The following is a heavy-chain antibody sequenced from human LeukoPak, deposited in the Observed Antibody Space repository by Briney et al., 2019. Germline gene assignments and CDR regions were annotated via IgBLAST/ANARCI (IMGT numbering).Heavy chain of an antibody. D-gene: IGHD4-23*01. CDR2: ISGSGGST. Sequence: GGSLRLSCAGSGFTFSDFWMTWVRQTPGKGLEWVSAISGSGGSTYYADSVKGRFTISRDNSKNTLYLQMNSLRAEDTAVYYCAKGAERWSPRWGQGTMVTVSS. J-gene: IGHJ3*01. CDR1: GFTFSDFW. CDR3: AKGAERWSPR. V-gene: IGHV3-23*01.